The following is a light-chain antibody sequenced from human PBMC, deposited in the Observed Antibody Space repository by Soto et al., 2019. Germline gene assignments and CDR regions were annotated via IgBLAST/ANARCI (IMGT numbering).Light chain of an antibody. Sequence: IVLTQCPATVSFSPWERATPSFRASQNISNHLIWYQQKPGQAPRLLIYDVSNSATGIPARFSGSGSGTDFTLTISSLEPEDFAVYYCQQRSNWPRTFGQGTKVDI. CDR1: QNISNH. V-gene: IGKV3-11*01. CDR2: DVS. J-gene: IGKJ1*01. CDR3: QQRSNWPRT.